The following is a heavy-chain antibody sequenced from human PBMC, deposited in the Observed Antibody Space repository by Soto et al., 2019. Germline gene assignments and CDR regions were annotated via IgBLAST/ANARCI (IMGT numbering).Heavy chain of an antibody. J-gene: IGHJ6*02. D-gene: IGHD4-17*01. CDR1: VFPATGVSFT. CDR2: VYYSGST. CDR3: ARGSDGDSVGFYYYAMDV. Sequence: QVHLQESGPGRVSLREPLSLPAPSSVFPATGVSFTWAGFRRPPGRGLEWIGFVYYSGSTYYNPSLKSRVTILLDTSKNQFSLKLNSVTAADTAVYYCARGSDGDSVGFYYYAMDVWGQGTTVTVSS. V-gene: IGHV4-61*01.